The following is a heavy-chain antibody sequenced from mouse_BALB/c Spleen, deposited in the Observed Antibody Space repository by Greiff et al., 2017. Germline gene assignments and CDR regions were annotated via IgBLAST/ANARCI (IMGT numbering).Heavy chain of an antibody. V-gene: IGHV6-6*02. CDR2: IRLKSNNYAT. D-gene: IGHD1-1*01. CDR1: GFTFSNYW. Sequence: EVKLVESGGGLVQPGGSMKLSCVASGFTFSNYWMNWVRQSPEKGLEWVAEIRLKSNNYATHYAESVKGRFTISRDDSKSSVYLQMNNLRAEDTGIYYCTRRTTVVAANWGQGTTLTVSS. CDR3: TRRTTVVAAN. J-gene: IGHJ2*01.